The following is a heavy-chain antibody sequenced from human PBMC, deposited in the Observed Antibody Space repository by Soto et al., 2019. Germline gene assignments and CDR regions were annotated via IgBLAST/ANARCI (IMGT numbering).Heavy chain of an antibody. CDR2: INPNSGGT. CDR1: GYTFASYA. CDR3: ARGGTEYSQPFDPSSHGNYGMDV. J-gene: IGHJ6*02. Sequence: ASVKVSCKASGYTFASYAISWVRQAPGQGLEWMGWINPNSGGTNYAQKFQGWVTMTRDTSISTAYMELSRLRSDDTAVYYCARGGTEYSQPFDPSSHGNYGMDVWGQGTTVTVSS. V-gene: IGHV1-2*04. D-gene: IGHD5-12*01.